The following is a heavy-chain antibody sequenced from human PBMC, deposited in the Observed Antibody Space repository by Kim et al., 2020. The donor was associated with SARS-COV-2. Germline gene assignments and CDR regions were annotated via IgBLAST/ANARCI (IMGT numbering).Heavy chain of an antibody. CDR2: INPNSGGT. CDR3: ARRIQLFNFDY. D-gene: IGHD5-18*01. V-gene: IGHV1-2*02. Sequence: ASVKVSCKASGYTFTNYYIHWVRQAPGQGLEWMGWINPNSGGTNYAQKFQGRVTMTRDTSISTAYMELSRLRSDDTAVYYCARRIQLFNFDYWGQGTLVTVSS. J-gene: IGHJ4*02. CDR1: GYTFTNYY.